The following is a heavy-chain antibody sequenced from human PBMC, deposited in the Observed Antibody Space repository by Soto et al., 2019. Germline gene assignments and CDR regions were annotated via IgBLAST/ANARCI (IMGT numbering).Heavy chain of an antibody. CDR1: GYTFTSYD. Sequence: QVQLVQSGAEVKKPGASVKVSCKASGYTFTSYDINWVRQATGQGLEWMGWMNPNSGNTGYAQKFPGRGTMTRNTSISTAYMELRSLTSEDTAVYYCAREKTSYGMDVWGQGTTVTVSS. V-gene: IGHV1-8*01. CDR2: MNPNSGNT. J-gene: IGHJ6*02. CDR3: AREKTSYGMDV.